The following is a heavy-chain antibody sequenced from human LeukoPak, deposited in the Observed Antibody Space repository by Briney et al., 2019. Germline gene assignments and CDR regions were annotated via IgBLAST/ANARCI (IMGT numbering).Heavy chain of an antibody. V-gene: IGHV3-74*01. J-gene: IGHJ4*02. D-gene: IGHD2-2*01. CDR3: ARDHRTSTSFDY. CDR2: ISNDGTTT. CDR1: GFTFSTYW. Sequence: GGSLRLPCAASGFTFSTYWMHWVRQAPGKGLVWVSQISNDGTTTRYADSVKGRFTISRDNAKNTLYLQMISLRAEDTAVYYCARDHRTSTSFDYWGQGTLVTVSS.